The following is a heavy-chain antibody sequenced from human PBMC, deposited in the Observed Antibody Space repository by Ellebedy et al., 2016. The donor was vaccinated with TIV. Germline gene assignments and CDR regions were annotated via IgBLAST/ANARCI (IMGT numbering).Heavy chain of an antibody. CDR3: ARGREQWHRFDY. CDR2: INHSGTT. CDR1: DGSISSSSYF. D-gene: IGHD6-19*01. V-gene: IGHV4-39*07. J-gene: IGHJ4*02. Sequence: SETLSLXCSVSDGSISSSSYFWGWIRQPPGKGLEWIGEINHSGTTNYNPSLKSRVTISVDTSKSQFSLKLSSVTAADMAVYYCARGREQWHRFDYWGQGTLVSVSS.